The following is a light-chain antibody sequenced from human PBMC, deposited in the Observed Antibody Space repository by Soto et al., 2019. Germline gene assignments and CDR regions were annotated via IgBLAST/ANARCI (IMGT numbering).Light chain of an antibody. J-gene: IGLJ1*01. CDR1: SSDFGGYNY. CDR3: CSYAGTFYV. V-gene: IGLV2-11*01. Sequence: QSALTQPRSVSGSPGQSVTISCTGTSSDFGGYNYVSWYQHHPGKAPKLMIYDVSDRPSGVPDRFSGSKSGNTASLTISGLQAEDEADYYCCSYAGTFYVFGTGTKLTVL. CDR2: DVS.